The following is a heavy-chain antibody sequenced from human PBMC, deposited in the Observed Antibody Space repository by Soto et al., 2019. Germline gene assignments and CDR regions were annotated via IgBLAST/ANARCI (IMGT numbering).Heavy chain of an antibody. CDR1: GGSISSSSYY. V-gene: IGHV4-39*01. J-gene: IGHJ4*02. CDR2: IYYSGST. CDR3: ARRVPYGDYYFDY. D-gene: IGHD4-17*01. Sequence: SETLSLTCTVSGGSISSSSYYWGWIRQPPGKGLEWIGSIYYSGSTYYNPSLKSRVAISVDTSKNQFSLKLSSVTAADTAVYYCARRVPYGDYYFDYWGQGTLVTVSS.